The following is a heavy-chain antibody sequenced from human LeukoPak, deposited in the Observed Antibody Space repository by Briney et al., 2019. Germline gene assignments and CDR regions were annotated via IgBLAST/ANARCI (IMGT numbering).Heavy chain of an antibody. J-gene: IGHJ4*02. CDR1: GGTFSSYA. CDR2: IIPIFGTA. V-gene: IGHV1-69*13. Sequence: ASVKVSCKASGGTFSSYAISWVRQAPGQGLEWMGGIIPIFGTANYAQKFQGRVTITADESTSTAYMELSSLRSEDTAVYYCAGSSTIFGVVIPDYWGQGTLVTVSS. D-gene: IGHD3-3*01. CDR3: AGSSTIFGVVIPDY.